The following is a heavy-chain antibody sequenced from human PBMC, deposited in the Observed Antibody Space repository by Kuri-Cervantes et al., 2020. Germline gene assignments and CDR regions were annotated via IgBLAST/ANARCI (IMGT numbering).Heavy chain of an antibody. CDR1: GFTFSDYY. J-gene: IGHJ6*03. D-gene: IGHD2-2*03. V-gene: IGHV3-11*01. CDR3: AREGGYCGSTSCYGYYYMDV. Sequence: GESLKISCAASGFTFSDYYMSWIRQAPGKGLEWVSYISSSGSTIYYADSVKGRFTISRDNAKNSLYLQMNSLRAEDTAVYYCAREGGYCGSTSCYGYYYMDVWGKGTTVTVSS. CDR2: ISSSGSTI.